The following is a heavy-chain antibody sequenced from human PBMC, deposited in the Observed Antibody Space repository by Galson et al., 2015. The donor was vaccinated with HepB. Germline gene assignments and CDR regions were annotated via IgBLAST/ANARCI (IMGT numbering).Heavy chain of an antibody. CDR1: GYTLTELS. V-gene: IGHV1-24*01. D-gene: IGHD2-2*01. CDR3: AMAQYQPSYERGRGVYYFDY. J-gene: IGHJ4*02. Sequence: SVKVSCKVSGYTLTELSMHWVRQAPGKGLEWMGGFDPEDGETIYAQKFQGRVTMTEDTSTDTAYMELSSLRSEDTAVYYCAMAQYQPSYERGRGVYYFDYWGQGTLVTVSS. CDR2: FDPEDGET.